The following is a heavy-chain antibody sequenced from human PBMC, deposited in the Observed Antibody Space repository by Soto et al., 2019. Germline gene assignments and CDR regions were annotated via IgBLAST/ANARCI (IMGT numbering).Heavy chain of an antibody. D-gene: IGHD1-26*01. Sequence: QVQLVQSGAEVKKPGASVKVSCKASGYTFTSYGIIWVRQAPGQGVEWMGWISAKNGNTNYVQKLQGRVTMTTDTATSTASMELRSLTSDDTAVYDCASDRGSYALAYWGQGTLGTVSS. CDR1: GYTFTSYG. CDR2: ISAKNGNT. CDR3: ASDRGSYALAY. V-gene: IGHV1-18*01. J-gene: IGHJ4*02.